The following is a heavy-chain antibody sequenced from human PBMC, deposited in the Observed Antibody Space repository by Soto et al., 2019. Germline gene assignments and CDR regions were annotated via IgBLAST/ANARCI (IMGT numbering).Heavy chain of an antibody. D-gene: IGHD2-15*01. CDR2: ISYDGSNK. J-gene: IGHJ2*01. V-gene: IGHV3-30-3*01. CDR1: GFTFSSYA. Sequence: GGSLRLSCAASGFTFSSYAMHLVRQAPGKGLEWVAVISYDGSNKYYADSVKGRFTISRDNSKNTLYLQMNSLRAEDTAVYYCARGGRPNQYCSGGSCYLDHWYFDLWGRGTLVTVSS. CDR3: ARGGRPNQYCSGGSCYLDHWYFDL.